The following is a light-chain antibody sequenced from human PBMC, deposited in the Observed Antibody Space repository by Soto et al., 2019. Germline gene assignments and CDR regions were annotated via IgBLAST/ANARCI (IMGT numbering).Light chain of an antibody. J-gene: IGKJ1*01. CDR2: RAS. V-gene: IGKV3-15*01. Sequence: EIVMTQSPATLSLSPGERATLSCRASQSVSSNLAWYQQKPGQPPRLLIYRASTRATGIPARFSGSGSGTEFTLTISSLQSEDFAVYYCQHYNNWPPWTFGQGTKVEIK. CDR3: QHYNNWPPWT. CDR1: QSVSSN.